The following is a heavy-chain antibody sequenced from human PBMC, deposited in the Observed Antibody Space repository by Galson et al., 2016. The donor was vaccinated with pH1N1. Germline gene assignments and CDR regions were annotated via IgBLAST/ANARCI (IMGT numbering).Heavy chain of an antibody. CDR2: VLYDGSYK. CDR1: GFTFSTYW. V-gene: IGHV3-30*03. J-gene: IGHJ2*01. Sequence: SLRLSCAASGFTFSTYWMSWVRQAPGQGLEWVAVVLYDGSYKFYADSVKGRFTISRDNSNNALFLQMSSLRPEDTAVYYCARGDEDWGDYFDLWGRGTLVTVSS. CDR3: ARGDEDWGDYFDL. D-gene: IGHD3/OR15-3a*01.